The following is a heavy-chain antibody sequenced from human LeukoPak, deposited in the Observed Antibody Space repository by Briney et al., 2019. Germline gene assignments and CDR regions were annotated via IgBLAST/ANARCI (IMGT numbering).Heavy chain of an antibody. Sequence: SDTLSLTCTVSVGSLSSSRYYWGGSRDPPGRGLKWIGSISYSGSTYYNTSLKSRVTLSQDTSQNTSSLKICSVTPPDTPPFYSARDERLSIAAFDDYWGQGTLVTVSS. J-gene: IGHJ4*02. CDR2: ISYSGST. D-gene: IGHD6-6*01. CDR3: ARDERLSIAAFDDY. CDR1: VGSLSSSRYY. V-gene: IGHV4-39*07.